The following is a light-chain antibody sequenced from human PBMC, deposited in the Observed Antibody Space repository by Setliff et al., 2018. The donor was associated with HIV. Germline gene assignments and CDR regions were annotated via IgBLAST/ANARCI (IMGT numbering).Light chain of an antibody. Sequence: QSVLTQPPSASGTPGQRVTMYCSGGNSNIGPNPVNWYQQLPGADPTLLIYTASHRPSGVPDRFSSSKSGTSASLAISGRRSEDEGDYYCSSWDDILKGYVFGTGTKVTVL. CDR3: SSWDDILKGYV. V-gene: IGLV1-44*01. J-gene: IGLJ1*01. CDR1: NSNIGPNP. CDR2: TAS.